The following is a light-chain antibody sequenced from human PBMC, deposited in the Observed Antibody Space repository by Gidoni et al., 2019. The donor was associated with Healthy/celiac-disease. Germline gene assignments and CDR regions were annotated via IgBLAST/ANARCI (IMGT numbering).Light chain of an antibody. CDR3: HQYGSSPMCT. Sequence: IVLTQSPGPLSLSPGERATLACRASPIVSSSYLAWYQQKPGQDPRLLIYGASSRETGIPDRFSGSGSGTDFTLTISRLEPEDFAVYYCHQYGSSPMCTFGQGTKLEIK. J-gene: IGKJ2*02. V-gene: IGKV3-20*01. CDR2: GAS. CDR1: PIVSSSY.